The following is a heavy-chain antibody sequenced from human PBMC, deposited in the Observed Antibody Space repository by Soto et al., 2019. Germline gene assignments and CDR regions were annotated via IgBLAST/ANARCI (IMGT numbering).Heavy chain of an antibody. J-gene: IGHJ5*02. D-gene: IGHD2-2*01. CDR2: IYYSGST. V-gene: IGHV4-31*03. Sequence: PSETLSLTCTVSGGSISSGGYYWSWIRQHPGKGLEWIGYIYYSGSTYYNPSLKSRVTISVDTSKNQFSLKLSSVTAADTAVYYCARDNTSWGYYWFDPWGQGTLVTVSS. CDR1: GGSISSGGYY. CDR3: ARDNTSWGYYWFDP.